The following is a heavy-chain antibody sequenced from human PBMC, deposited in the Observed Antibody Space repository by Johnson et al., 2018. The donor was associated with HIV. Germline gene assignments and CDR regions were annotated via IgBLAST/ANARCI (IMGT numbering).Heavy chain of an antibody. V-gene: IGHV3-20*04. CDR3: ARAVLVGATNADAFDI. CDR1: GFTFSSYV. Sequence: VQLVESGGGLVQPGGSLRLSCAASGFTFSSYVMSWVRQAPGKGLEWVSGINWNGGSTGYADSVKGRFTISRDNAKNSLYLQMNSLRAEDTSLYYCARAVLVGATNADAFDIWGQGTMVTVSS. J-gene: IGHJ3*02. D-gene: IGHD1-26*01. CDR2: INWNGGST.